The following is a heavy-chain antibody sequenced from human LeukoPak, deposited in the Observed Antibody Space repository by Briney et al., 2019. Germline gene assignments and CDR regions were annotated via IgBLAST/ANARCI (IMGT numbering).Heavy chain of an antibody. V-gene: IGHV4-39*01. CDR1: GGSISSNSYY. Sequence: SETLSLTCTVSGGSISSNSYYWGWIRQPPGKGLEWIGSIYYSGSTYYNPSLKSRVTVSVDTSKNQFSLKLSSVTAADTAVYYCARNRYYYGSGNYGVPNWFDPWGQGTLVTVSS. CDR3: ARNRYYYGSGNYGVPNWFDP. J-gene: IGHJ5*02. CDR2: IYYSGST. D-gene: IGHD3-10*01.